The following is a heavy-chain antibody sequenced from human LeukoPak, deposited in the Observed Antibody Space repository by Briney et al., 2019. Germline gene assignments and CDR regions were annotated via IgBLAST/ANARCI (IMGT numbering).Heavy chain of an antibody. V-gene: IGHV3-23*01. Sequence: GGSLRLSCAASGFTFSGYAMSWVRQAPGKGLEWVSGISAAGIINYIDSVKGRFTISRDNSKNTLYLQMTSLRAEDTAMYYCAKRVVGCSSSSCYIALDAWGQGNLVTVSS. J-gene: IGHJ5*02. CDR1: GFTFSGYA. CDR2: ISAAGII. D-gene: IGHD2-2*02. CDR3: AKRVVGCSSSSCYIALDA.